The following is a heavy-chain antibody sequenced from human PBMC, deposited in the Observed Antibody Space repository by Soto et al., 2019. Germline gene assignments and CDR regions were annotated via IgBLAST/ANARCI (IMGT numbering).Heavy chain of an antibody. CDR3: ARDLWGPYDSSGYYSVYYYGMDV. V-gene: IGHV3-13*01. J-gene: IGHJ6*02. Sequence: EVQLVESGGGLVQPGGSLRLSCVASGFTFSSYDMHWVRQATGKGLEWVSAIGTAGDTYYPGSVKGRFTISRENAKNSLYIQMNSLRAEDTAVYYCARDLWGPYDSSGYYSVYYYGMDVWGQGTTVTVSS. CDR2: IGTAGDT. CDR1: GFTFSSYD. D-gene: IGHD3-22*01.